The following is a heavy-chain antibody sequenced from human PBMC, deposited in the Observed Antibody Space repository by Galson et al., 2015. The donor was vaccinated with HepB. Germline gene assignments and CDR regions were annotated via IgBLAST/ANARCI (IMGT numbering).Heavy chain of an antibody. CDR2: ITSDSTYI. CDR1: GFTFSNYR. CDR3: ARETITNYAMDV. D-gene: IGHD5-12*01. Sequence: SLRLSCAASGFTFSNYRMNWVRQAPGKGLDWVASITSDSTYIYYGESLGGRFTISRDNAKNSLSLQMSSLRADDTAVYYCARETITNYAMDVWGQGTTVTVSS. J-gene: IGHJ6*02. V-gene: IGHV3-21*01.